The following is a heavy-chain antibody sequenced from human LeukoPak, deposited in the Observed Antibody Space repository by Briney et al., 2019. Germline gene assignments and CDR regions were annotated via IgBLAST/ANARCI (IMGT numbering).Heavy chain of an antibody. CDR1: GFTFSDYT. CDR2: ISGSGGST. V-gene: IGHV3-23*01. J-gene: IGHJ6*02. CDR3: AKDQYYYGSGSYYSRPPHYYYYGMDV. D-gene: IGHD3-10*01. Sequence: QPGGSLRLSCAASGFTFSDYTISWVRQAPGKGLEWVSAISGSGGSTYYADSVKGRFTISRDNSKNTLYLQTNSLRAEDTAVYYCAKDQYYYGSGSYYSRPPHYYYYGMDVWGLGTTVTVSS.